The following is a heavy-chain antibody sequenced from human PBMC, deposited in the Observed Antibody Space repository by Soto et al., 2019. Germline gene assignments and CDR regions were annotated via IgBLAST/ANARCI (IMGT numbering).Heavy chain of an antibody. Sequence: VQLVESGGGVVQPGRSLRLSCAASGFTFSSYGMHWVRQAPGKGLEWVAVISYDGSNKYYADSVKGRFTISRDNSKNTLYLQMNSLRAEDTAVYYCARESVEMATIGWFDPWGQGTLVTVSS. V-gene: IGHV3-30*03. CDR1: GFTFSSYG. J-gene: IGHJ5*02. D-gene: IGHD5-12*01. CDR3: ARESVEMATIGWFDP. CDR2: ISYDGSNK.